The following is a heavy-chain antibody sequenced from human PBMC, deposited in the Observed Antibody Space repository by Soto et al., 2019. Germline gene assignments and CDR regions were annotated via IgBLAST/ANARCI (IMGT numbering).Heavy chain of an antibody. CDR3: TRGHRTISTGTGVY. V-gene: IGHV3-74*01. CDR1: GFIFKMYW. CDR2: IYSDGTYS. D-gene: IGHD3-10*01. J-gene: IGHJ4*02. Sequence: PGGSLRLSCAASGFIFKMYWMHWVRQSPGKGLVWISRIYSDGTYSDYADSVRGRFTTSRDNVNDTLYLQMNNLRAEDSGLYYCTRGHRTISTGTGVYWGQGTQVTVSS.